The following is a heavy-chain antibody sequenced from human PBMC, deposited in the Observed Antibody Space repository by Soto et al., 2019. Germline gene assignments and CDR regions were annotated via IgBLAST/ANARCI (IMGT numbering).Heavy chain of an antibody. CDR1: GGSISSYY. D-gene: IGHD1-1*01. J-gene: IGHJ5*02. CDR2: IYYSGST. CDR3: SCEDDTRNWFYP. V-gene: IGHV4-59*01. Sequence: PSETLSLTCSVSGGSISSYYWSWIRQPPGKGLEWIGYIYYSGSTNYNPSLKSRVTISVDTSKNQFSLKLSSVTAADTAVYFCSCEDDTRNWFYPRAQGSLVIVSS.